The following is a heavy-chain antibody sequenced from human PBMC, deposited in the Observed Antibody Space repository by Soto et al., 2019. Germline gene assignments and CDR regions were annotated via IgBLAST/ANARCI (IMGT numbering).Heavy chain of an antibody. D-gene: IGHD3-16*02. Sequence: VSVKVSCKASGYTFTSYGISWVRQAPGQGLEWMGWISAYNGNTNYAQKLQGRVTMTTDTSTSTAYMELRSLRSDDTAVYYCARDHRIMITFGGVIDAFDIWGQGTMVTVSS. CDR2: ISAYNGNT. V-gene: IGHV1-18*01. J-gene: IGHJ3*02. CDR3: ARDHRIMITFGGVIDAFDI. CDR1: GYTFTSYG.